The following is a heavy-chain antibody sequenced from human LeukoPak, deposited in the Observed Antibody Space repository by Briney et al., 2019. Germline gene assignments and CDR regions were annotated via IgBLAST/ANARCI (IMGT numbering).Heavy chain of an antibody. V-gene: IGHV4-34*01. D-gene: IGHD3-3*01. CDR3: AREKYYDVWSGYDYFDY. CDR1: GGSFSGSY. Sequence: PSETLSLTCAVYGGSFSGSYWSWIRQPPGKGLEWIGEINHSGGTTSNPSLKSRVTISVDTSKNQLSLKLSSVTAADTAVYYCAREKYYDVWSGYDYFDYWGQGTLVTVSS. CDR2: INHSGGT. J-gene: IGHJ4*02.